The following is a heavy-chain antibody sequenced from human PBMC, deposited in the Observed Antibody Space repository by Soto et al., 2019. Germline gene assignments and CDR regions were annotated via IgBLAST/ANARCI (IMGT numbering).Heavy chain of an antibody. CDR2: ISAYNGNT. D-gene: IGHD3-3*01. CDR1: GYTFTSYG. Sequence: ASVKVSCKASGYTFTSYGISWVRQAPGQGLEWMGWISAYNGNTNYAQKLQGRVTMTTDTSTSTAYMELRSLRSDDTAVYYCARDTIFGVVIIRLGMDVWGQGTPVTV. CDR3: ARDTIFGVVIIRLGMDV. J-gene: IGHJ6*02. V-gene: IGHV1-18*01.